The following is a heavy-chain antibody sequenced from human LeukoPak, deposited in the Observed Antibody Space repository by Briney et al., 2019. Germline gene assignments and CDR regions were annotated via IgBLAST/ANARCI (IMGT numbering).Heavy chain of an antibody. CDR3: ARGRPGIAVAGTVGFDY. CDR2: IIPIFGTA. J-gene: IGHJ4*02. V-gene: IGHV1-69*13. D-gene: IGHD6-19*01. Sequence: SVKVSCKASGGTFTSYAISWVRQAPGQGLEWMGGIIPIFGTANYAQKFQGRVTITADESTSTAYMELSSLRSEDTAVYYCARGRPGIAVAGTVGFDYWGQGTLVTVSS. CDR1: GGTFTSYA.